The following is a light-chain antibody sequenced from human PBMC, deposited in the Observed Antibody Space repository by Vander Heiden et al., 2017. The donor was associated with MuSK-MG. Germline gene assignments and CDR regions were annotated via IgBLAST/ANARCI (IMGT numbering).Light chain of an antibody. CDR1: QSVGTN. J-gene: IGKJ2*01. CDR2: DSS. V-gene: IGKV3-15*01. CDR3: QQDNSWTPFT. Sequence: VMTQSPATLSVSPGERATLSCRASQSVGTNLAWYQQKPGQAPRLLIFDSSTRATGVPARFSGSGSGTEFTLTSSSLQSEDLATYHCQQDNSWTPFTVGQVTKLEI.